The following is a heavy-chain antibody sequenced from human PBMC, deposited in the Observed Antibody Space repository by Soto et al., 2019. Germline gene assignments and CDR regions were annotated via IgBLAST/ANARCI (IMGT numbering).Heavy chain of an antibody. D-gene: IGHD5-12*01. J-gene: IGHJ4*02. CDR1: GDTFSNYD. CDR2: VIPFLGTT. V-gene: IGHV1-69*11. CDR3: ATESIAPMATGGPADY. Sequence: SVKVSCKASGDTFSNYDIGWVREARGQGLEWMGNVIPFLGTTNYAQSFQGRVTISADESTSTAYVELSSLRSDDTAVYYCATESIAPMATGGPADYWGQGTLVTVYS.